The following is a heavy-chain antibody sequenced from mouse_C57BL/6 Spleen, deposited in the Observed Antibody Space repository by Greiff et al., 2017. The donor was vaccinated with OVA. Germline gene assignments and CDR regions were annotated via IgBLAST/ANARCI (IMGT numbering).Heavy chain of an antibody. CDR1: GYTFTSYW. D-gene: IGHD1-1*01. CDR2: IDPSDSYT. J-gene: IGHJ4*01. V-gene: IGHV1-50*01. Sequence: QVQLKQPGAELVKPGASVKLSCKASGYTFTSYWMQWVKQRPGQGLEWIGEIDPSDSYTNYNQKFKGKAPLTVDTSSSTAYMQLSSLTSEDSAVYYCARSPVVAGDARDYWGQGTSVTVSS. CDR3: ARSPVVAGDARDY.